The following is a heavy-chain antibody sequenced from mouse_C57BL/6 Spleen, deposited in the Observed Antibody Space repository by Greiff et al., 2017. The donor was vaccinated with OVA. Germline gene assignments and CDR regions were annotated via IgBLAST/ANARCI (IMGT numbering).Heavy chain of an antibody. CDR1: GYSFTGYY. D-gene: IGHD1-1*01. V-gene: IGHV1-42*01. CDR2: INPSTGGT. CDR3: ARDYGSSYVLRYFDV. Sequence: VQLQQSGPELVKPGASVKISCKASGYSFTGYYMNWVKQSPEKSLEWIGEINPSTGGTTYNQKFKAKATLTVDKSSSTAYMQLKSLTSEDSAVYYCARDYGSSYVLRYFDVWGTGTTVTVSS. J-gene: IGHJ1*03.